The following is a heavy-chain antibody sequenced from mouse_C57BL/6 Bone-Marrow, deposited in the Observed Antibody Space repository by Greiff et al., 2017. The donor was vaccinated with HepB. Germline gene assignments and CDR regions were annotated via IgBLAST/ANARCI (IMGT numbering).Heavy chain of an antibody. CDR1: GYSITSGYD. V-gene: IGHV3-1*01. CDR2: ISYSGST. D-gene: IGHD2-5*01. CDR3: ARFYYSNYGYWYFDV. Sequence: EVQLQQSGPGMVKPSQSLSLTCTVPGYSITSGYDWHWIRHFPGNKLEWMGYISYSGSTNYNPSLKSRISITHDTSKNHFFLKLNSLTTEDTATYYCARFYYSNYGYWYFDVWGTGTTVTGSS. J-gene: IGHJ1*03.